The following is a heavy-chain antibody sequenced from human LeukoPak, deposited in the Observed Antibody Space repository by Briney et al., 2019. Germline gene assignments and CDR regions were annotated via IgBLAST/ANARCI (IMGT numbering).Heavy chain of an antibody. J-gene: IGHJ6*04. CDR2: ISYDGSNK. CDR1: GFTFSSYA. CDR3: ARDSPYYYGSGSYGYYYYGMDV. V-gene: IGHV3-30*04. D-gene: IGHD3-10*01. Sequence: PGRSLRLSCAASGFTFSSYAMHWVRQAPGKGLGRVAVISYDGSNKYYADSVKGRFTISRDNSKNTLYLQMNSRRAGDTAVDYCARDSPYYYGSGSYGYYYYGMDVWGKGTTVTVSS.